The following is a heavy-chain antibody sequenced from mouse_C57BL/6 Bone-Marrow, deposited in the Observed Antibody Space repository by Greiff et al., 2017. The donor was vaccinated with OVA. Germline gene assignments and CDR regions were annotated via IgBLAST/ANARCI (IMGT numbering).Heavy chain of an antibody. D-gene: IGHD1-1*01. J-gene: IGHJ2*01. V-gene: IGHV1-78*01. CDR1: GYTFTDHT. Sequence: VKLVESDAELVKPGASVKISCTVSGYTFTDHTIHWIQQRPEQGLEWIGYIYPSDGSTKYNEKFKGQATLTADKSSSTAYMQLNSLTSEDSADYCCARSYYGSTHDLDYWGQGTTLTVSA. CDR2: IYPSDGST. CDR3: ARSYYGSTHDLDY.